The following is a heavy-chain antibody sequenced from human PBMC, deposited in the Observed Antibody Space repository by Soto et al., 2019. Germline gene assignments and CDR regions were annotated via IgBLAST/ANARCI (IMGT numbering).Heavy chain of an antibody. D-gene: IGHD2-2*01. V-gene: IGHV1-18*01. CDR1: GYTFTSYG. CDR2: ISAYNGNT. Sequence: QVQLVQSGAEVKKPGASVKVSCKASGYTFTSYGISWVRQAPGQGLEWMGWISAYNGNTNYAQKLQGRVTMTTDTSTSTAYMELRSRRADDTAVYYCARVGYCSSSRCYGEDYYYYMDVWGKGTTVTVSS. CDR3: ARVGYCSSSRCYGEDYYYYMDV. J-gene: IGHJ6*03.